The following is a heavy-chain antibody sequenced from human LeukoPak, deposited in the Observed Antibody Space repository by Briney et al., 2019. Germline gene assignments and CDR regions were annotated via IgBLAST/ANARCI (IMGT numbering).Heavy chain of an antibody. CDR2: IYYSGST. J-gene: IGHJ4*02. Sequence: SETLSLTCTVSGGSISSYYRSWIRQPPGKGLEWIGYIYYSGSTNYNPSLKSRVTISVDTSKNQFSLKLSSVTAADTAVYYCARGLRYFDWLQSLDYWGQGTLVTVSS. V-gene: IGHV4-59*01. CDR1: GGSISSYY. D-gene: IGHD3-9*01. CDR3: ARGLRYFDWLQSLDY.